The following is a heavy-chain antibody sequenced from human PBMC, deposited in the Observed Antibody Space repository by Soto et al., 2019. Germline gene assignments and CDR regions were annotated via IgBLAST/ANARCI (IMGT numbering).Heavy chain of an antibody. J-gene: IGHJ3*02. CDR1: GSTFTDFT. CDR2: ISGDGLST. V-gene: IGHV3-23*01. CDR3: ARRPDAFDI. Sequence: EVQLLESGGGLVQPGGSLRLSCAGSGSTFTDFTMTWVRQAPGKGLEWVSAISGDGLSTYYAGSVKGRFTISRDNSKTTLYLQMNSLRAEDTDVYYGARRPDAFDIWGRWTMVTVSS.